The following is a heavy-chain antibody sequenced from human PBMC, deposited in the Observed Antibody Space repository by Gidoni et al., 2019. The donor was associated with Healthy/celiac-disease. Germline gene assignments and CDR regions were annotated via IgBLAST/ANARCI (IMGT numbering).Heavy chain of an antibody. CDR2: INPNSGGT. Sequence: QVQLVQSGAEMKKHGASVKISCKDSGSTFNGYYLHWVRQALGQGLEWIGWINPNSGGTNCEQKLQGRVTMTRDTSISTAYMELSRLRSDDTAVYYCARAGGATREDYYYYYGMDVWGQGTTVTVSS. CDR3: ARAGGATREDYYYYYGMDV. D-gene: IGHD1-26*01. CDR1: GSTFNGYY. J-gene: IGHJ6*02. V-gene: IGHV1-2*02.